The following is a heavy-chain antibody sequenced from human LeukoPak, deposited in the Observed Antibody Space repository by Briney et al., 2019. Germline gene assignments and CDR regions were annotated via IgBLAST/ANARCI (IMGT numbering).Heavy chain of an antibody. J-gene: IGHJ3*02. Sequence: SETLSLTCTVSGYSISSGYYWGWIRQPPGKGLEWIGSIYYSGNTYHNPSLKSRVTISVDTSKNQFSLKLSSVTAADTAVYYCARPLSSSWSSNAFDIWGQGTMVTVSS. CDR1: GYSISSGYY. V-gene: IGHV4-38-2*02. CDR3: ARPLSSSWSSNAFDI. CDR2: IYYSGNT. D-gene: IGHD6-13*01.